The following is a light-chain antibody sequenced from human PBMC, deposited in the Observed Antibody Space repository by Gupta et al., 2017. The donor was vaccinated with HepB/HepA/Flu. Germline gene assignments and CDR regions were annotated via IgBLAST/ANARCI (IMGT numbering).Light chain of an antibody. Sequence: DIVLTLSPDSLAVSLGEKATINCRSSQSLLYGSTNKNYLAWYQQKPGQPPKLLFYWASTRESGVPDRFIGSGSGTDFTLTISSLQAEDVAAYYCHQYYSPPYTFGQGTKLEIK. J-gene: IGKJ2*01. V-gene: IGKV4-1*01. CDR1: QSLLYGSTNKNY. CDR3: HQYYSPPYT. CDR2: WAS.